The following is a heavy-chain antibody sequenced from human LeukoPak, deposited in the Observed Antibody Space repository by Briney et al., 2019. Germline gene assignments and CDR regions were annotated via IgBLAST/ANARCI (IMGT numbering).Heavy chain of an antibody. J-gene: IGHJ4*02. CDR3: AKDHGTAVAGSYY. CDR2: ITGTGGST. V-gene: IGHV3-23*01. CDR1: GFSLSTYG. Sequence: TGGSLRLSCAASGFSLSTYGVSWVRQPPGKGLEWVSGITGTGGSTYYADSVKGRFTVSRDTSKNTLYLQMNSLRAEDTAIYYCAKDHGTAVAGSYYWGQGTLVTVSS. D-gene: IGHD6-19*01.